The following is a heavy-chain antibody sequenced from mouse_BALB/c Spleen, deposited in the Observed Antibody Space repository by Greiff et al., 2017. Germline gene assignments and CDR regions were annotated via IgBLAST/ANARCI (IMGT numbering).Heavy chain of an antibody. CDR2: ISYSGST. V-gene: IGHV3-8*02. D-gene: IGHD1-1*01. Sequence: EVMLVESGPSLVKPSQTLSLTCSVTGDSITSGYWNWIRKFPGNKLEYMGYISYSGSTYYNPSLKSRISITRDTSKNQYYLQLNSVTTEDTATYYWARRYYYGSSRAYFDYWGQGTTLTVSA. J-gene: IGHJ2*01. CDR3: ARRYYYGSSRAYFDY. CDR1: GDSITSGY.